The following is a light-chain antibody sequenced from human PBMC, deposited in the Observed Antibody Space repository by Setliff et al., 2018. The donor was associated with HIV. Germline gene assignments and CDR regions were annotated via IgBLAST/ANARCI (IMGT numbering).Light chain of an antibody. V-gene: IGLV1-40*01. Sequence: QSALAQPPSVSGAPGQRVTISCTGSRSNIGAGYDVHWYQLLPGSAPKLLIYGNNNRPSGVPDRFSGSNSGTSASLAITGLQAEDEADYYCQSYDSSLSVLYVFGAGTKVTVL. CDR3: QSYDSSLSVLYV. J-gene: IGLJ1*01. CDR2: GNN. CDR1: RSNIGAGYD.